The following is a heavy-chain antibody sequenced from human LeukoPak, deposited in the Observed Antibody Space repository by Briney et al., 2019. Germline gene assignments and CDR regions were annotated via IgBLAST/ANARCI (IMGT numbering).Heavy chain of an antibody. CDR3: ARVSLLGNLFDY. V-gene: IGHV3-11*04. CDR1: GFSFSDYD. Sequence: GRSLRLPCAASGFSFSDYDMAWIRQSQGKGLGWISFTGRSGHTINYAESVKGRFPISRDNAKNSLYLQMNSLRVEDTAVYFCARVSLLGNLFDYCGRGTLVTVSS. D-gene: IGHD3-16*01. CDR2: TGRSGHTI. J-gene: IGHJ4*02.